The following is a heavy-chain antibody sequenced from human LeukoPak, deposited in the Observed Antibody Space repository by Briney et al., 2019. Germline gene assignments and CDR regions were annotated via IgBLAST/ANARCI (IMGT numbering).Heavy chain of an antibody. CDR2: IKPNSGGT. J-gene: IGHJ3*02. CDR1: GYTFTGYY. D-gene: IGHD2-8*01. Sequence: GSVKVSCKASGYTFTGYYMHWVRKAPVQGIESMGWIKPNSGGTKYAQKFQGRVTMTRDTSISTAYMELSRLRSDDTAVYYCARISYNIRYRDAFDIWGQGAMVTVSS. CDR3: ARISYNIRYRDAFDI. V-gene: IGHV1-2*02.